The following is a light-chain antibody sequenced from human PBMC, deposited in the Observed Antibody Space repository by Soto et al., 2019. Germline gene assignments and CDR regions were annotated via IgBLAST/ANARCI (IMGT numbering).Light chain of an antibody. CDR2: DAS. V-gene: IGKV1-5*01. CDR3: QQYNSYSIT. Sequence: DIQMTQSPSTLSASVGDRVTITCRASQSISSWLAWYQQKPGKAPKFLIYDASSLESGVPSRFSGSGSGTEFTLTISSLQPDDFATYYFQQYNSYSITFGPGTKVDIK. J-gene: IGKJ3*01. CDR1: QSISSW.